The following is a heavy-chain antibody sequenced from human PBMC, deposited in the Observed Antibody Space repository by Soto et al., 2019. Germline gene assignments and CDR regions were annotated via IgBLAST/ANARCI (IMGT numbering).Heavy chain of an antibody. CDR3: THRGGATVGLYYFDY. CDR1: GFSLSTTGVG. D-gene: IGHD3-16*01. Sequence: SGPTLVNPTQTLTLTCTFSGFSLSTTGVGVSWIRQPPGKALEWLALIYWHDDKRYSASLKSRLTITKDTSKNQVVLTMTNMDPVDTATYYCTHRGGATVGLYYFDYWGQGALVTVSS. V-gene: IGHV2-5*01. J-gene: IGHJ4*02. CDR2: IYWHDDK.